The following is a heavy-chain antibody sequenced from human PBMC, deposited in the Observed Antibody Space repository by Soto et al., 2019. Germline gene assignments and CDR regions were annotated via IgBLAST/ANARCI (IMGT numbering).Heavy chain of an antibody. J-gene: IGHJ6*02. CDR3: EGGSDSSGYYRNYYYYYGMDV. Sequence: SETLSLTCTVSGGSISSSSYYLGWIRQPPGKGLEWIGSIYYSGSTYYNPSLKSRVTISVDTSKNQFSLKLSSVTAADTAVYYCEGGSDSSGYYRNYYYYYGMDVWGQGTTVTVSS. CDR1: GGSISSSSYY. V-gene: IGHV4-39*01. D-gene: IGHD3-22*01. CDR2: IYYSGST.